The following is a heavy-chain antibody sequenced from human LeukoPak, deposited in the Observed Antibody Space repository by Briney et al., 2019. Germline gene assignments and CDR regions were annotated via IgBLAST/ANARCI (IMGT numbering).Heavy chain of an antibody. CDR3: ARGVYGLNYFDY. D-gene: IGHD4-17*01. CDR2: INHSGST. Sequence: PSETLSLTCAVYGGSFSGYYWSWIRQPPGKGLEWIGEINHSGSTNYNPSLKSRVIISVDTSKNQFSLKLSSVTAADTAVYYCARGVYGLNYFDYWGQGTLVTVSS. CDR1: GGSFSGYY. V-gene: IGHV4-34*01. J-gene: IGHJ4*02.